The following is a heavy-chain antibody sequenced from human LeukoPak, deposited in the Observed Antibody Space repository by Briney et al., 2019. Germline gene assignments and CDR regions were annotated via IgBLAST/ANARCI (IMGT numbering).Heavy chain of an antibody. Sequence: ASVKVSCKASGYTFTGYYMHWVRQAPGQGLEWMGWINPNSGGTNYAQKFQGGVTMTRDTFISTAYMELSRLRSDDTAVYYCARGLRPSTALAGMDVWGQGTTVTVSS. CDR3: ARGLRPSTALAGMDV. V-gene: IGHV1-2*02. CDR1: GYTFTGYY. D-gene: IGHD4-11*01. CDR2: INPNSGGT. J-gene: IGHJ6*02.